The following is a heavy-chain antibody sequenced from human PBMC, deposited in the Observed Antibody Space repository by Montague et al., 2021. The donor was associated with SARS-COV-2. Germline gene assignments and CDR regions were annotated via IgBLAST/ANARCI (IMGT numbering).Heavy chain of an antibody. CDR1: GGSLSGDH. Sequence: SETLSLTCAVYGGSLSGDHWSWIRQPPGKGREWSGEDNHSGHTNYNEPPKSRVTMLVDTSKSQFSLKVRSVAAADTAVYYCARGPVGVAARLRYYFDQWGQGTLVTVSS. CDR3: ARGPVGVAARLRYYFDQ. J-gene: IGHJ4*02. D-gene: IGHD6-6*01. V-gene: IGHV4-34*01. CDR2: DNHSGHT.